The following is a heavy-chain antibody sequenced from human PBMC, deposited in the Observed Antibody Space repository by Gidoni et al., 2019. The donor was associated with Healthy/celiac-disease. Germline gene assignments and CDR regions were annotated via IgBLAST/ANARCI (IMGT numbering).Heavy chain of an antibody. V-gene: IGHV5-51*01. CDR2: IYPGDSDT. CDR3: VGGIAVAGMTLGAFDI. J-gene: IGHJ3*02. CDR1: GYSFTSYW. D-gene: IGHD6-19*01. Sequence: EVQLVQSGAEVNKPGESLKISCKGYGYSFTSYWIGWVRQMPGKGLEWMGIIYPGDSDTRYSPSIQGQVTISADKSISTAYLQWSSLKASDTAMYYCVGGIAVAGMTLGAFDIWGQGTMVTVSS.